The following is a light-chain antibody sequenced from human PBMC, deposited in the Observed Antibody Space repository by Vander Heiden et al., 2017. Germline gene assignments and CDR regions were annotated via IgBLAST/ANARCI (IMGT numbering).Light chain of an antibody. Sequence: IRMTPSPSPLSASVGDRVTITCRASQTISRWLAWYQQKPGKAPKLLIYQISTLESGVPSRFSGSGSGTEFTLTISSLQPDDFATYFCQQYSSYWTFGQGTKVDIK. CDR1: QTISRW. J-gene: IGKJ1*01. CDR2: QIS. CDR3: QQYSSYWT. V-gene: IGKV1-5*03.